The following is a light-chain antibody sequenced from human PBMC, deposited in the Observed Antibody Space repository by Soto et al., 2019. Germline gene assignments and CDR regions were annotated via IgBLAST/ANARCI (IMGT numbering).Light chain of an antibody. Sequence: DIQMTQSPSSLYASVGDRVTITCQASQDISTSLNWYQQKPGKAPKLLIYDASNLETGVASRFSGSGSGTDFTFTISSLQSEDIATYYCQQRVTFGQGTRLEIK. CDR3: QQRVT. V-gene: IGKV1-33*01. CDR1: QDISTS. J-gene: IGKJ5*01. CDR2: DAS.